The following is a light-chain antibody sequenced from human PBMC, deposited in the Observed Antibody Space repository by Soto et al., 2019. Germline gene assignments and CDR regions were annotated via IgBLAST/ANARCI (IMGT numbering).Light chain of an antibody. J-gene: IGLJ1*01. CDR3: CSYAGSVAYA. Sequence: QSVLTQPASVSGSPGQSITISCTGTNSDLGTYNLVSWYQQHPGKAPKLIICEVNKWPSGVPSRFSGSKSGNTASLTISGLQADDEADYYCCSYAGSVAYAFGAGTKVTVL. CDR2: EVN. V-gene: IGLV2-23*02. CDR1: NSDLGTYNL.